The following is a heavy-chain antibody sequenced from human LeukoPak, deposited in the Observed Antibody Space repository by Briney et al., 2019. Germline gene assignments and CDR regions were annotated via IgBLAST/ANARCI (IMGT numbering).Heavy chain of an antibody. D-gene: IGHD6-6*01. V-gene: IGHV3-23*01. CDR2: ISGSGGST. J-gene: IGHJ4*02. CDR3: AKDPAEFSSPHYFDY. CDR1: GFTFNTHA. Sequence: GGSLRLSCAASGFTFNTHAMTWVRQAPGKGLEWVSAISGSGGSTYYADSVKGRFTISRDNSRNTLYLHMNNLRAEDTAIYYCAKDPAEFSSPHYFDYWGQGTLVTVSS.